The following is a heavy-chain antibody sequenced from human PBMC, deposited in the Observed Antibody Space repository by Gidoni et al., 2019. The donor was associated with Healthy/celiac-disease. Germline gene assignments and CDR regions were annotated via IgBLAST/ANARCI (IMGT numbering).Heavy chain of an antibody. CDR3: AKDLYYYDSSGYHDY. CDR2: ISGSGGST. D-gene: IGHD3-22*01. CDR1: GFPLSSYA. Sequence: EVQLLESGGGLVQPGGSLRLSCAASGFPLSSYAMSWVRQAPGKGLEWVSAISGSGGSTYYADSVKGRFTISRDNSKNTLYLQMNSLRAEDTAVYYCAKDLYYYDSSGYHDYWGQGTLVTVSS. V-gene: IGHV3-23*01. J-gene: IGHJ4*02.